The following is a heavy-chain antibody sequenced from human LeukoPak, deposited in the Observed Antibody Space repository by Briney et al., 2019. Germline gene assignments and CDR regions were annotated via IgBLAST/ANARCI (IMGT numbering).Heavy chain of an antibody. Sequence: GGTLRLSCAASGFTFSNHGMNWVRQAPGKGLEWVSGISPSGDITYYADSVKGRFTISRGNSKNTLYLQMNSLRVADTAVYYCARAVRGYSYVLDYWGQGTLVTVSS. CDR2: ISPSGDIT. D-gene: IGHD5-18*01. J-gene: IGHJ4*02. V-gene: IGHV3-23*01. CDR3: ARAVRGYSYVLDY. CDR1: GFTFSNHG.